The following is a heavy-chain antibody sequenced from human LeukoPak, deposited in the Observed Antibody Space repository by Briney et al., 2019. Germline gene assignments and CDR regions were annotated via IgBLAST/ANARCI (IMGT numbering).Heavy chain of an antibody. CDR3: ARHYLPAAQYTPWYYYMDV. CDR1: GGSFSGYY. CDR2: IDHGGRA. J-gene: IGHJ6*03. D-gene: IGHD2-2*01. V-gene: IGHV4-34*01. Sequence: PSETLSLTCAVYGGSFSGYYWSWIRQTPGEGLECIGEIDHGGRANYSPSLKSRVTMSLDTSRNQFSLTLSSVTAADTAVYYCARHYLPAAQYTPWYYYMDVWGKGTTVTVSS.